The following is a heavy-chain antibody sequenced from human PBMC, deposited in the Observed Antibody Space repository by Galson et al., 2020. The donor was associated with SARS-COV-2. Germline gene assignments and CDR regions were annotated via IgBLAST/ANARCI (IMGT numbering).Heavy chain of an antibody. CDR3: ARGGIMGGTIRGVFDI. D-gene: IGHD1-26*01. J-gene: IGHJ3*02. CDR1: GCTFSSYG. CDR2: IWHDGSYK. Sequence: GESLKISCEASGCTFSSYGMHWVRQAPGKGLDGVACIWHDGSYKYYVDSVNGRFTISRDNSKNTLFLQMNSLRAEDTAVYYCARGGIMGGTIRGVFDIWGQGTVVTVSS. V-gene: IGHV3-33*01.